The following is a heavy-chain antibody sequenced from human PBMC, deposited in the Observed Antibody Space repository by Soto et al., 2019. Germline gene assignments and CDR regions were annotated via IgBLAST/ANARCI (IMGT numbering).Heavy chain of an antibody. Sequence: QVQLVQSGAEVKKAGSSVKVSCKVSGGTFSSYFINWVRQAPGQGLEWVGGIIPVFGTASYAEKFQGRVTITADESTSTAYLELSSLRPDDTAVYYCAREMPSAAAAYYYYGLDVWGQGTTVTVPS. J-gene: IGHJ6*02. D-gene: IGHD6-13*01. CDR1: GGTFSSYF. CDR3: AREMPSAAAAYYYYGLDV. V-gene: IGHV1-69*01. CDR2: IIPVFGTA.